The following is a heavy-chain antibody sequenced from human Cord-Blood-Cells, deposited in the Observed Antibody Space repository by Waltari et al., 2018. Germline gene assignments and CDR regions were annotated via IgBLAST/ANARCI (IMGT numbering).Heavy chain of an antibody. CDR2: TYFRSKWYN. CDR3: ARGELWIFGG. J-gene: IGHJ4*02. CDR1: GDSVSSNSAA. D-gene: IGHD3-10*01. Sequence: QVQLQQSGPGLVKPSQTLSLTCAISGDSVSSNSAAWNWIRQSPSRGLEGPVRTYFRSKWYNDYAVSVKSRITITPAPSKTQFSLQLNAVPPEDTAVYYCARGELWIFGGWGQGTLVTVSS. V-gene: IGHV6-1*01.